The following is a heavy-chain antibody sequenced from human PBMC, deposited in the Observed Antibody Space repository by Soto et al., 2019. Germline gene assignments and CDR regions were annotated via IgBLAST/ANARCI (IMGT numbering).Heavy chain of an antibody. Sequence: ASVECSCQGSVYTFTSYDMRYVLHAPGPGLQWMGIINPSRSSTRYAQQFQGRVTMNRETSTSTVYMGLSSLRSEDTAVYYCARVRGRNYYFYYGMDVWGQGNTV. D-gene: IGHD6-25*01. CDR1: VYTFTSYD. J-gene: IGHJ6*02. CDR3: ARVRGRNYYFYYGMDV. V-gene: IGHV1-46*01. CDR2: INPSRSST.